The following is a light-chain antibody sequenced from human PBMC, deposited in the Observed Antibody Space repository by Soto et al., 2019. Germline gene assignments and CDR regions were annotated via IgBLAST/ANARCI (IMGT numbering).Light chain of an antibody. CDR1: QAIRSD. CDR3: QQYYSYPYT. J-gene: IGKJ2*01. CDR2: AAS. V-gene: IGKV1-6*01. Sequence: AIQMTQSPSSLSASVGDRVIITCRASQAIRSDLGWYQQKPGKAPELLIYAASSLQSGVPAGFSGSGSGTDFTLTIRSLRPDDFATYYCQQYYSYPYTFGQGTKVDIK.